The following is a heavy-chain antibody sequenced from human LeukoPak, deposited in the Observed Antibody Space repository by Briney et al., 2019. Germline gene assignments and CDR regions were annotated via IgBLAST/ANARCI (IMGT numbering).Heavy chain of an antibody. CDR3: AKLPYSGSYLNWFDP. Sequence: GGSLRLSCAASGFTFSSYGMSWVRQAPGKGLEWVSAISGSGGSTYYADSVKGRFTISRDNSKNTLYLQMNSLRAEDTAVYYCAKLPYSGSYLNWFDPWGQGTLVTVSS. D-gene: IGHD1-26*01. J-gene: IGHJ5*02. V-gene: IGHV3-23*01. CDR2: ISGSGGST. CDR1: GFTFSSYG.